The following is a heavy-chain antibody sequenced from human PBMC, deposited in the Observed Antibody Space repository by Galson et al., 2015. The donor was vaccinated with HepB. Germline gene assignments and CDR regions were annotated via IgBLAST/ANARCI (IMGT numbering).Heavy chain of an antibody. V-gene: IGHV3-64D*06. CDR2: ISSNGGST. CDR1: GFTFSSYA. J-gene: IGHJ4*02. CDR3: VKDPQFTMVRGVIKSFDY. D-gene: IGHD3-10*01. Sequence: SLRLSCAASGFTFSSYAMHWVRQAPGKGLEYVSAISSNGGSTYYADSVKGRFTISRDNSKNTLYLQMSSLRAEDTAVYYCVKDPQFTMVRGVIKSFDYWGQGTLVTVSS.